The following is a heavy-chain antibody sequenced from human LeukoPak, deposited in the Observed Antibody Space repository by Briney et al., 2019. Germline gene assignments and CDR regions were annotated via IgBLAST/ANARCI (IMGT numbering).Heavy chain of an antibody. CDR3: ARGLRRLGI. CDR2: INHSGST. J-gene: IGHJ3*02. Sequence: PSETLSLTCAVYGGSFSGYYWSWIRQPSGKGLEWIGEINHSGSTNYNPSLKSRVTISVDTSKNQFSLKLSSVTAADTAVYYCARGLRRLGIWGQGTMVTVSS. D-gene: IGHD3-16*01. CDR1: GGSFSGYY. V-gene: IGHV4-34*01.